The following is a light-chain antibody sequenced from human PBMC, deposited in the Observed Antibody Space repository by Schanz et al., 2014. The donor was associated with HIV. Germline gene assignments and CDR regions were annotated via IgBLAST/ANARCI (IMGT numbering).Light chain of an antibody. CDR2: DVT. CDR1: SSDAGGYDY. Sequence: QFVLTQPASVSGSPGQSITISCTGTSSDAGGYDYVSWDQKHPGEAPKLLIYDVTNRPSGVSTRFSGSKSGNTASLTISGLQAEDEADYYCSSYTSSSTVLFGGGTKVTVL. CDR3: SSYTSSSTVL. V-gene: IGLV2-14*03. J-gene: IGLJ2*01.